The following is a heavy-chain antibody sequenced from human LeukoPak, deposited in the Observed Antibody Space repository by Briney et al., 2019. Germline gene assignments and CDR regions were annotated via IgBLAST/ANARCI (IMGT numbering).Heavy chain of an antibody. Sequence: SGTLSLTCAVSGGSISSSNWWSWVRQPPGKGLEWIGEIYHSGSTNYNPSLKSRVTISVDKSKNQFSLKLSSVTAADTAVHYCARALKSGFGELSFDYWGQGTLVTVSS. J-gene: IGHJ4*02. CDR1: GGSISSSNW. CDR3: ARALKSGFGELSFDY. D-gene: IGHD3-10*01. CDR2: IYHSGST. V-gene: IGHV4-4*02.